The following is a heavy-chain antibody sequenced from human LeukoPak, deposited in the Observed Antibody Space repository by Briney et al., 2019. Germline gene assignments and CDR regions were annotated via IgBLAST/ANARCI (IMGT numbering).Heavy chain of an antibody. CDR3: ATEVTSIVPDY. V-gene: IGHV1-24*01. CDR2: FDPENDER. CDR1: GHTLSELP. Sequence: ASVRVSCKVSGHTLSELPMYWVRQAPGEGLEWMGGFDPENDERIYAQKFRGRVTMTEDTSTNTAYMELSSLRSDDTAVYYCATEVTSIVPDYWGQGTLVTVSS. J-gene: IGHJ4*02. D-gene: IGHD2-21*02.